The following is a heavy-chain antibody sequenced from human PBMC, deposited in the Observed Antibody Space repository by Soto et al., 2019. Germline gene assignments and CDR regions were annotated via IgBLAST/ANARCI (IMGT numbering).Heavy chain of an antibody. V-gene: IGHV5-51*01. CDR2: IYPGDSDT. Sequence: GPAQKLSCEGSVYSLTRYWIGWERQTTGKGLEWMGIIYPGDSDTRYSPSFPGQVTISADKSISTACLQWSSLKASDTAMYFCAREYDYDCSGYLGYWRQGSLDTGTS. D-gene: IGHD3-22*01. CDR1: VYSLTRYW. J-gene: IGHJ4*02. CDR3: AREYDYDCSGYLGY.